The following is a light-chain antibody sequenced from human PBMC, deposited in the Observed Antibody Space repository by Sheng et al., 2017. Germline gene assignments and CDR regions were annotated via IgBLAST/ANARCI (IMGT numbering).Light chain of an antibody. CDR3: QQSYSAPFT. CDR2: VHP. Sequence: DIQMAQSPSSLSASIGDRVTITCRASQSIRRNLNCICKKRGKPLNSSSMVHPICRVGSRPRFXGAASGSDFTLTISSLQPEDFGTFYCQQSYSAPFTFGPGTTVDVK. V-gene: IGKV1-39*01. CDR1: QSIRRN. J-gene: IGKJ3*01.